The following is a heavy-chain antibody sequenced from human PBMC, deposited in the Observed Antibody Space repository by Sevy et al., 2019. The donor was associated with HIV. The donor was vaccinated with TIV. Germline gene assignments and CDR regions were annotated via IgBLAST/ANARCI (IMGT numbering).Heavy chain of an antibody. Sequence: GGSLRLSCTASGFTLSSYGMHWVRQAPGKGLEWVAVISYDGSNKYYAYSVKGRLTISRDNSKNTLYLQMNSLRAEDTAVYYCAKESNWNDGGDAFDIWGQATMVTVSS. CDR1: GFTLSSYG. CDR3: AKESNWNDGGDAFDI. D-gene: IGHD1-1*01. J-gene: IGHJ3*02. V-gene: IGHV3-30*18. CDR2: ISYDGSNK.